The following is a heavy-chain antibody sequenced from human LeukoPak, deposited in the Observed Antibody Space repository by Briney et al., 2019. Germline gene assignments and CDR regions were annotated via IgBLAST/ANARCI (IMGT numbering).Heavy chain of an antibody. CDR3: AKDLIGESG. D-gene: IGHD2-8*01. CDR1: GFTFRDYG. V-gene: IGHV3-30*02. J-gene: IGHJ4*02. CDR2: IREDGSET. Sequence: GGSLRLSCSASGFTFRDYGIHWVRQAPGKGLEWVALIREDGSETLYSDSVKGRFTLSRDTSKNTVHLQMNSLRAEDTAVYYCAKDLIGESGWGQGTLVAVSS.